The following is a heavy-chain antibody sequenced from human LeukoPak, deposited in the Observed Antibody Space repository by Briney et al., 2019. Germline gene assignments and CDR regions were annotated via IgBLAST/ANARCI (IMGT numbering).Heavy chain of an antibody. CDR1: TYIFNSKF. CDR2: INAGNGNT. Sequence: ASVKVSCKASTYIFNSKFIHWVRQAPGQGLEWMGWINAGNGNTIYSQRLQGRVTISKDTSAWTSYMELSSLRSEDTAVYYCASETFYGLGSYFRDAFDIWGQGTMVTVSS. CDR3: ASETFYGLGSYFRDAFDI. J-gene: IGHJ3*02. D-gene: IGHD3-10*01. V-gene: IGHV1-3*01.